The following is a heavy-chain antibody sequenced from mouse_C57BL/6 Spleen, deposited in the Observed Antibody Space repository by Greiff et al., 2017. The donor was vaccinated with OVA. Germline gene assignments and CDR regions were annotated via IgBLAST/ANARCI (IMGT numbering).Heavy chain of an antibody. CDR2: IHPNSGST. J-gene: IGHJ2*01. CDR3: ARRRELGYYFDY. CDR1: GYTFTSYW. D-gene: IGHD4-1*01. V-gene: IGHV1-64*01. Sequence: QVQLQQSGAELVKPGASVKLSCKASGYTFTSYWMHWVKQRPGQGLEWIGMIHPNSGSTNYNEKFKSKATLTVDKSSSTAYMQLSSLTSEDSAVYYCARRRELGYYFDYWGQGTTLTVSS.